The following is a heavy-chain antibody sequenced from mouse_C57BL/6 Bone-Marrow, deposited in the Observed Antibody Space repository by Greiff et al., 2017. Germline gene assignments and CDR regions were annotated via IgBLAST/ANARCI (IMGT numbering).Heavy chain of an antibody. Sequence: QVQLKESGPGLVQPSQSLSITCTVSGFSLTSYGVHWVRQSPGKGLEWLGVIWSGGSTDYNAAFISRLSISKDNSKSQVFFKMNSLQADDTAIYYCARNGCDYYGSSYGWYFDVWGTGTTVTVSS. CDR1: GFSLTSYG. J-gene: IGHJ1*03. V-gene: IGHV2-2*01. CDR2: IWSGGST. CDR3: ARNGCDYYGSSYGWYFDV. D-gene: IGHD1-1*01.